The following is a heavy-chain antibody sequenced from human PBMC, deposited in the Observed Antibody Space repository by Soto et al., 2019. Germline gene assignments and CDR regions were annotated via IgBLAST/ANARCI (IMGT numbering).Heavy chain of an antibody. CDR3: AKAEYRSSSGLGYHYYGMDV. Sequence: EVQLLESGGGLVQPGGSLRLSCAASGFTFSSYAMTWVRQAPGKGLEWVSAISGSGGSTYYADSVKGRFTISRDNSKNTLYLQMNSLRAEDTAVYYCAKAEYRSSSGLGYHYYGMDVWGQGTTVTVSS. J-gene: IGHJ6*02. CDR2: ISGSGGST. V-gene: IGHV3-23*01. D-gene: IGHD6-6*01. CDR1: GFTFSSYA.